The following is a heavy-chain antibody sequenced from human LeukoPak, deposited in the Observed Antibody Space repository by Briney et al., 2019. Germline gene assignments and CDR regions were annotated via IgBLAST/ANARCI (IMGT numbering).Heavy chain of an antibody. Sequence: GGSLRLSCVASGFTFRSHGMNWVRQAPGKGLEWVSGIRGDGITTYYADSVKGRFTISRDNAKNSLYLQMNSLRAEDTAVYYCARDDHWGYAFDIWGQGTMVTVSS. CDR2: IRGDGITT. CDR1: GFTFRSHG. D-gene: IGHD3-16*01. J-gene: IGHJ3*02. CDR3: ARDDHWGYAFDI. V-gene: IGHV3-48*01.